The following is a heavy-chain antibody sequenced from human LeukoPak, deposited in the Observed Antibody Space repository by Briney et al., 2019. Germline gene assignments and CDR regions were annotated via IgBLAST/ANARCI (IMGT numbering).Heavy chain of an antibody. CDR1: GFTFSNFD. CDR2: ISHDGSNK. J-gene: IGHJ6*02. Sequence: TGGSLRLSCAASGFTFSNFDMHWGRQAPGEGLEWVAVISHDGSNKFYVDSVKGRFTISRDNSQNTLYLQMNRLRGEDTAVYYCARGGYYAMDVWGQGTTVTVSS. V-gene: IGHV3-30*03. CDR3: ARGGYYAMDV.